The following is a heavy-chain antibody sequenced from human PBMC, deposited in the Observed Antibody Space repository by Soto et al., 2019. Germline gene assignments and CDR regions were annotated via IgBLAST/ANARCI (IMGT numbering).Heavy chain of an antibody. CDR1: GFYFVSYT. V-gene: IGHV3-21*01. CDR3: VRDLSAYNWFDL. J-gene: IGHJ5*01. CDR2: ISGDRSYI. Sequence: VQLVESGGGPVKSGGSLRLSCAASGFYFVSYTMNWVRQAPGKGLEWVSSISGDRSYIYYADSVKGRFTISRDNAKNSLFLQMNSLRVEDTAVYYCVRDLSAYNWFDLWGPGTLVTVSS.